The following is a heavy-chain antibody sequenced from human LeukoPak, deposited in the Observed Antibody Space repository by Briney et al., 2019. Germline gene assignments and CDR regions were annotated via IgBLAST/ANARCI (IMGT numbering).Heavy chain of an antibody. V-gene: IGHV3-74*03. J-gene: IGHJ4*02. D-gene: IGHD2-21*02. CDR2: ISQDGSST. CDR3: ATAWSY. Sequence: GGSLRLSCVASQFTFKNYWMHWVRQAPGWGLEWLSYISQDGSSTTYADSVRGRFTISRDNAKNTLYLQMNSLRAEDTAVYFCATAWSYWGQGTLVTVSS. CDR1: QFTFKNYW.